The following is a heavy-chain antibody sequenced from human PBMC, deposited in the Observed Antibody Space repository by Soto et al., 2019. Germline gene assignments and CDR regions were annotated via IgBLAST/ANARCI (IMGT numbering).Heavy chain of an antibody. CDR2: INPSGGST. D-gene: IGHD5-18*01. CDR1: GGTFSSYA. CDR3: ARSRGYGTNWFDP. V-gene: IGHV1-46*01. Sequence: ASVKVSCKASGGTFSSYAISWVRQAPGQGLEWMGIINPSGGSTSYAQKFQGRVTMTRDTSTSTVYMELSSLRSEDTAVYYCARSRGYGTNWFDPWGQGTLVTVSS. J-gene: IGHJ5*02.